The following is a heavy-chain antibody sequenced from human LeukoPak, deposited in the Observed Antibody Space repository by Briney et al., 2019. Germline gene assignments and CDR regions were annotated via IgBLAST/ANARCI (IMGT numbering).Heavy chain of an antibody. J-gene: IGHJ6*03. Sequence: GGSLRLSCAASGFTFDDYAMHWVRQAPGKGLEWVSGISWNSGSIGYADSVKGRFTISRDNSKNTLYLQMNSLRAEDTAVYYCARANYYDSSGYYYYYYYYMDVWGKGTTVTVSS. CDR1: GFTFDDYA. CDR2: ISWNSGSI. V-gene: IGHV3-9*01. CDR3: ARANYYDSSGYYYYYYYYMDV. D-gene: IGHD3-22*01.